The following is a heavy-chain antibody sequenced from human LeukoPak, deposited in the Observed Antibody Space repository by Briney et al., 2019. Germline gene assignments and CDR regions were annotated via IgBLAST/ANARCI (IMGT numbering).Heavy chain of an antibody. V-gene: IGHV1-3*01. CDR1: GYTFTSYA. D-gene: IGHD2-21*02. CDR2: INAGNGNT. CDR3: ARDPVCGGDCYFGPVDY. Sequence: ASVKVSCKASGYTFTSYAMHWVRQAPGQRLEWMGWINAGNGNTKYSQKFQGRVTITRDTSASTAYMELSSLRSEDTAVYYCARDPVCGGDCYFGPVDYWGQGTLVTVPS. J-gene: IGHJ4*02.